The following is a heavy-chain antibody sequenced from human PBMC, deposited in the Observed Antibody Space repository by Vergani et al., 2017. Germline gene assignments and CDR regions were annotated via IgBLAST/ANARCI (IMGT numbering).Heavy chain of an antibody. J-gene: IGHJ6*03. CDR3: AGAGGDIVVVPAAMTGINYYYYYYMDV. CDR2: ISGSGGST. CDR1: GFTFSSYA. V-gene: IGHV3-23*01. Sequence: EVQLLESGGGLVQPGGSLRLSCAASGFTFSSYAMSWVRQAQGKGLEWVSAISGSGGSTYYADSVKGRFTISRDNSKNTLYLQMNSLRAEDTAVYYCAGAGGDIVVVPAAMTGINYYYYYYMDVWGKGTTVTVSS. D-gene: IGHD2-2*01.